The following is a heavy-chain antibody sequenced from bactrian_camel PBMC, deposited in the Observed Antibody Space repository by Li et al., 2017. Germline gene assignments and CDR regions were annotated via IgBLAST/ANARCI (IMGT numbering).Heavy chain of an antibody. CDR3: AAPGAHIGGGWSNPCGFGY. D-gene: IGHD6*01. J-gene: IGHJ6*01. CDR1: GVTSDVSH. V-gene: IGHV3S63*01. CDR2: TISDDGSE. Sequence: QVQLVESGGGSVQAGGSLTLSCTASGVTSDVSHLGWFRQAPGDECELVSTISDDGSEYYSESVKGRFTISQDNDRSAVYLRMNSLKPEDTAVYYCAAPGAHIGGGWSNPCGFGYWGQGTQVTVS.